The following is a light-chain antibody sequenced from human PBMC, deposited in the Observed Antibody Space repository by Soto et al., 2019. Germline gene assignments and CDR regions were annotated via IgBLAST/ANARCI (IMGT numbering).Light chain of an antibody. CDR2: DAS. V-gene: IGKV3-11*01. CDR1: QIFNTY. Sequence: EIVLTQSPATLSLSPGERATLSCRASQIFNTYLAWYQQKPGQAPRLLIYDASTRATGVPARFSGGGSGTDFTLTITSLEPEDFAVYYCQIPGFTFGPGTKVDLK. J-gene: IGKJ3*01. CDR3: QIPGFT.